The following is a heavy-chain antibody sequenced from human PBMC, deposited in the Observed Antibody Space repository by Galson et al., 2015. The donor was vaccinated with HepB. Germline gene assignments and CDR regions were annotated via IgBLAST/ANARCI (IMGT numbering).Heavy chain of an antibody. CDR3: ARVRAGTKSPMVD. D-gene: IGHD6-19*01. Sequence: SLRLSCAASGFTFSSDPMHWVRQAPGKGMEWVAVISYDGSNKYYADSVKGRFTINRDNYKNTLYLQMNSARAEDTPVYYCARVRAGTKSPMVDWGQGTLVTVSS. CDR2: ISYDGSNK. J-gene: IGHJ4*02. CDR1: GFTFSSDP. V-gene: IGHV3-30*04.